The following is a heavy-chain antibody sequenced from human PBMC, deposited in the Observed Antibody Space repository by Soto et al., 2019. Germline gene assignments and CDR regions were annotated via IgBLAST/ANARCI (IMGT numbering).Heavy chain of an antibody. CDR1: GGTFSSYA. J-gene: IGHJ4*03. CDR2: IIAIFGTA. Sequence: QVQLVQSGAEVKKPGSSVKVSCKASGGTFSSYAISWVRQAPGHGLEWMGGIIAIFGTANYAQKFQGRVTITADESTSTAHMELRRLRDEDTAVHYCAREGDTAMALTSVYVYCWGQGTRVTGSS. V-gene: IGHV1-69*01. D-gene: IGHD5-18*01. CDR3: AREGDTAMALTSVYVYC.